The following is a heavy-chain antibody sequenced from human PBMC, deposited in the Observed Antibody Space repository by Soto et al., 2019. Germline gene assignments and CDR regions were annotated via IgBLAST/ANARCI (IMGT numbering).Heavy chain of an antibody. CDR1: GFTFDDYA. Sequence: GGSLRLSCAASGFTFDDYAMHWVRQAPGKGLEWVSGISWNSGSIGYADSVKGRFTISRDNAKNSLYLQMNSLRAEDTALYYCAKDIFSYCSGGSCYLPDAFDIWGQGTMVTVSS. V-gene: IGHV3-9*01. CDR2: ISWNSGSI. J-gene: IGHJ3*02. D-gene: IGHD2-15*01. CDR3: AKDIFSYCSGGSCYLPDAFDI.